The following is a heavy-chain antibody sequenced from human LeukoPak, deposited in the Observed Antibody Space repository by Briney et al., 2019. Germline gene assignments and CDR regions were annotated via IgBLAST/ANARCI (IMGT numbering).Heavy chain of an antibody. Sequence: SVKVSCKASGGTFSSYAISWVRQAPGQGLEWMGGIIPIFGTANYAQKFQGRVTITADESTSTAYMELSSLRSEDTAVYYCARGYCSSTSCYGEHPFDYWGQGTLVTVSS. J-gene: IGHJ4*02. V-gene: IGHV1-69*13. CDR1: GGTFSSYA. CDR2: IIPIFGTA. CDR3: ARGYCSSTSCYGEHPFDY. D-gene: IGHD2-2*01.